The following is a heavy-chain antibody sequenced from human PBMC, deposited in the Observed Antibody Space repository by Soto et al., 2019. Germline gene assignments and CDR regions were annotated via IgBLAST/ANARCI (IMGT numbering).Heavy chain of an antibody. V-gene: IGHV4-31*03. D-gene: IGHD4-17*01. J-gene: IGHJ5*02. CDR1: GGSISSGGYY. CDR3: ARGRGLTTVTTLWFDP. Sequence: QVQLQESGPGLVKPSQTLSLTCTVSGGSISSGGYYWRWIRQHPGKGLEWIGYIYYSGSTYYNPSLESRVTISVDTSKNQFSLKLSSVTAADTAVYYCARGRGLTTVTTLWFDPWGQGTLVTVSS. CDR2: IYYSGST.